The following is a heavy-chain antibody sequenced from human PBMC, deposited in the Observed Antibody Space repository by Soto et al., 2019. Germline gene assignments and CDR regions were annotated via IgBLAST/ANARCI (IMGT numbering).Heavy chain of an antibody. CDR2: ASYDGSET. J-gene: IGHJ4*02. V-gene: IGHV3-30*03. Sequence: GGSLRLSCAASGFDFRSYGIHWVRQAPGRGLEWVAAASYDGSETYYADSAKGRFTVSKEISKNTVFLQMNALRHEDTALYFCVRDSGWPILNFDSWGQGTLVTVSS. CDR1: GFDFRSYG. D-gene: IGHD3-10*01. CDR3: VRDSGWPILNFDS.